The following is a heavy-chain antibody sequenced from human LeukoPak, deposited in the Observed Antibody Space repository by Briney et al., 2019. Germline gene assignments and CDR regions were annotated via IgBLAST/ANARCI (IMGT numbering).Heavy chain of an antibody. Sequence: PSETLSLTCTVSGGSISSYYWSWIRQPPGKELEWIGYIYYSGSTNYNPSLKSRVTISVDTSKNQFSLKLSSVTAADTAVYYCARAPVYDSSGYTAGYYFDYWAREPWSPSPQ. J-gene: IGHJ4*02. CDR2: IYYSGST. CDR1: GGSISSYY. D-gene: IGHD3-22*01. CDR3: ARAPVYDSSGYTAGYYFDY. V-gene: IGHV4-59*01.